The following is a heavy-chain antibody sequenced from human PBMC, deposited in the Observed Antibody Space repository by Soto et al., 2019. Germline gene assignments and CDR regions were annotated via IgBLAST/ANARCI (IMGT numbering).Heavy chain of an antibody. CDR2: LSYLGTT. CDR3: ARGRVSGDTCYLDY. V-gene: IGHV4-39*07. J-gene: IGHJ4*02. D-gene: IGHD3-9*01. Sequence: SETLSLTCTVSNDSIRSGTYYWAWIRQPPGRGLEWMGSLSYLGTTDYNPSLKSRVTISKDASKNQFSLKLTSVTAADTAVYYCARGRVSGDTCYLDYWGQGTPVTVSS. CDR1: NDSIRSGTYY.